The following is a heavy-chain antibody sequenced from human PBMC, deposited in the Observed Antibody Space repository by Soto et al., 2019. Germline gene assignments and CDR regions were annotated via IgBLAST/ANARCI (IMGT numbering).Heavy chain of an antibody. D-gene: IGHD2-15*01. CDR2: IYYSGST. CDR3: ARVVAATPYYYYGMDV. J-gene: IGHJ6*02. Sequence: PSETLSLTCTVSGGSISSYYWSWIRQPPGKGLEWIGYIYYSGSTNYNPSLKSRVTISVDTSKNQFSLKLSSVTAADTAVYYCARVVAATPYYYYGMDVWGQGTTVTVSS. V-gene: IGHV4-59*01. CDR1: GGSISSYY.